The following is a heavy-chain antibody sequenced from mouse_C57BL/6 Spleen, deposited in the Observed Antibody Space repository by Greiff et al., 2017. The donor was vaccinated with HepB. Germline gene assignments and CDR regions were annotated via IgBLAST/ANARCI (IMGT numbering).Heavy chain of an antibody. V-gene: IGHV1-69*01. Sequence: VQLQQSGAELVMPGASVKLSCKASGYTFTSYWMHWVKQRPGQGLEWIGEIDPSDSYTNYNQKFKGKSTLTVDKSASTAYMQLSSLTSEDSAVYYCARSWDWYFDVWGTGTTVTVSS. D-gene: IGHD4-1*01. J-gene: IGHJ1*03. CDR1: GYTFTSYW. CDR3: ARSWDWYFDV. CDR2: IDPSDSYT.